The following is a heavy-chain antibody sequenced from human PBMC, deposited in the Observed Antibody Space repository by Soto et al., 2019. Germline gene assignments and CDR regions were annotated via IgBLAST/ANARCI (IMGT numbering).Heavy chain of an antibody. CDR1: GGTFSSYA. CDR2: IIPIFGTA. D-gene: IGHD6-19*01. J-gene: IGHJ4*02. Sequence: SVKVSCKASGGTFSSYAFSWVRQAPGQGLEWMGGIIPIFGTANYAQKFQGRVTITADESTSTAYMELSSLRSEDTAVYYCARDISAALGVAGLFDYWGQGTLVTVSS. V-gene: IGHV1-69*13. CDR3: ARDISAALGVAGLFDY.